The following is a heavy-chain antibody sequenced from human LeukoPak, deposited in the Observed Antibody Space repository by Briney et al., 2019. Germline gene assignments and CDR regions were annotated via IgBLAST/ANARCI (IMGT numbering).Heavy chain of an antibody. Sequence: HPGGSLRLSCAASGFTFTSYAMHWVRQAPGKGLEYVSAISSNGDSTYYANSVKGRFAISRDNSKNTLYLQMGSLRTEDMAVYYCARGRSAYYDSSGYCYFDYWGQGTLVTVSS. CDR2: ISSNGDST. V-gene: IGHV3-64*01. CDR1: GFTFTSYA. CDR3: ARGRSAYYDSSGYCYFDY. D-gene: IGHD3-22*01. J-gene: IGHJ4*02.